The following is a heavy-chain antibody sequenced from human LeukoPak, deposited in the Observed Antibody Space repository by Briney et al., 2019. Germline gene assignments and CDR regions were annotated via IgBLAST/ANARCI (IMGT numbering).Heavy chain of an antibody. CDR3: ARTNYYGSRGIDY. Sequence: SETLSLTCAVYGESFRGFYWTWIRQPPGKGLEWIGDINHSGNTKYNPSLKSRVTISVDTSKNQFSLKLSSVTAADTAVYYCARTNYYGSRGIDYWGQGTLVTVSS. CDR2: INHSGNT. V-gene: IGHV4-34*01. D-gene: IGHD3-10*01. CDR1: GESFRGFY. J-gene: IGHJ4*02.